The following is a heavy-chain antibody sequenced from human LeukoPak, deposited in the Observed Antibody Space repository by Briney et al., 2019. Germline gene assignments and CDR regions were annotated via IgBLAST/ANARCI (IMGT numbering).Heavy chain of an antibody. CDR2: VSSSGSNI. V-gene: IGHV3-48*03. Sequence: GGSLRLSCAASGFTFSTYEMNWVRKAPGKGLEWVSYVSSSGSNIYYADSVKGRFTISRDNAKNSLYLQMNSLRVEDTAVYYCARAYAPMDYWGQGTLVTVSS. J-gene: IGHJ4*02. D-gene: IGHD2-8*01. CDR1: GFTFSTYE. CDR3: ARAYAPMDY.